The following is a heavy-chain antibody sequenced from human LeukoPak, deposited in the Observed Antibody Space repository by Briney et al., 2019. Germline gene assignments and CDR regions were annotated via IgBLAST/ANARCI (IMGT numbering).Heavy chain of an antibody. V-gene: IGHV4-59*08. D-gene: IGHD2-15*01. Sequence: PSETLSLTCIISGGSISGFYWSWIRQPPGKGLEWIGYVYDSGSIKYNPSLRSRVTISVDTSKNQFSLNLSSVTAADTAVYYCTRHGPRRCSGGSCSKGYFDYWGQGTLVTVSS. CDR1: GGSISGFY. J-gene: IGHJ4*02. CDR3: TRHGPRRCSGGSCSKGYFDY. CDR2: VYDSGSI.